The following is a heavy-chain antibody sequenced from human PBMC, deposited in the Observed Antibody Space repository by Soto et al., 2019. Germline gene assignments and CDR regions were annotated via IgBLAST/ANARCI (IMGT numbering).Heavy chain of an antibody. V-gene: IGHV4-59*01. D-gene: IGHD3-10*01. J-gene: IGHJ6*03. CDR1: GGSISSYY. CDR2: IYYSGST. Sequence: QVQLQESGPGLVKPSETLSLTCTVSGGSISSYYWSWIRQPPGKGLEWIGYIYYSGSTNYNPSLKSRVTISVDTAKNQFSLKLRSVTAADTAVYYCERRIWSRAGYYYYMDVWGKGTTVTVSS. CDR3: ERRIWSRAGYYYYMDV.